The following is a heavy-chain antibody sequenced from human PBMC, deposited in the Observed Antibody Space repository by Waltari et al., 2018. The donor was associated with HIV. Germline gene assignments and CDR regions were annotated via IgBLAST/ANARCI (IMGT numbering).Heavy chain of an antibody. CDR1: ESTFNNYW. CDR3: AREALYDSSGYYFDY. V-gene: IGHV3-7*01. CDR2: IKQDESEK. Sequence: EVQLVESGGGLVQPGGSLSLSCAASESTFNNYWTTWVRQAPGKGLEWVANIKQDESEKYYVDSVKGRFTISRDNAKNSLFLQMNSLRAEDTAVYYCAREALYDSSGYYFDYWGQGTLVTVSS. J-gene: IGHJ4*02. D-gene: IGHD3-22*01.